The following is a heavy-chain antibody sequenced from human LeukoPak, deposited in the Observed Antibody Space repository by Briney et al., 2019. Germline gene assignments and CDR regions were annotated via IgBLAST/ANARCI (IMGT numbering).Heavy chain of an antibody. Sequence: GGSLRLSCAASGFTFGRYWMTWVRQAPGKGLEWVANIKQDGSEKYHVDSVKGRFTISRDNAKNSLYLQMNSLRAEDTAVYFCARDRNADFWSGYYTNYFDYWGQGTLVTVSS. CDR2: IKQDGSEK. CDR1: GFTFGRYW. D-gene: IGHD3-3*01. CDR3: ARDRNADFWSGYYTNYFDY. J-gene: IGHJ4*02. V-gene: IGHV3-7*01.